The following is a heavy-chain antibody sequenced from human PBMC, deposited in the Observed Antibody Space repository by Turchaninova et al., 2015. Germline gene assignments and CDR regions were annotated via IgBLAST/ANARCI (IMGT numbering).Heavy chain of an antibody. CDR2: IEPEYPRT. CDR3: VREWRDP. CDR1: GYSFPSYL. J-gene: IGHJ5*02. V-gene: IGHV5-10-1*03. Sequence: EVQLVQSGAEVKEPGESLRISFQGSGYSFPSYLPNGVRQMPGTGLELVGRIEPEYPRTNNSPSFQGHVTISADKSISTAFLQWNSLRASDTAIYYCVREWRDPWGQGTLVIVST. D-gene: IGHD2-8*01.